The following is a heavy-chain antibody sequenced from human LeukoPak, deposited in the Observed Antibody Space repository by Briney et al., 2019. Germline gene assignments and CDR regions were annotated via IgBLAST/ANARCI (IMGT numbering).Heavy chain of an antibody. V-gene: IGHV4-34*01. CDR1: GGSFSGYY. D-gene: IGHD6-13*01. J-gene: IGHJ5*02. Sequence: AETLSLTCAVYGGSFSGYYWSWIRQPPGKGLEWIGEINHSGSNNYNPSLKSRVTISVGKSKNQFSLKLSHVTGADTAVYYCARANAGIAAAGTVHWFDPWGQGTLVTVSS. CDR2: INHSGSN. CDR3: ARANAGIAAAGTVHWFDP.